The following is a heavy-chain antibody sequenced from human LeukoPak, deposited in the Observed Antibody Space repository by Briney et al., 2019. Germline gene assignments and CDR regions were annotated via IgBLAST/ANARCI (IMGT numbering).Heavy chain of an antibody. J-gene: IGHJ4*02. CDR1: GFTFSSYP. V-gene: IGHV3-23*01. Sequence: GGSLRLSCAASGFTFSSYPMSWVRQAPGKGLEWVSAISGSGGSTYYADSVKGRFTISRDNSKNTLYLQMNSLRAEDTAVYYCAKDLDIAAAGNLDYWGQGTLVTVSS. CDR2: ISGSGGST. CDR3: AKDLDIAAAGNLDY. D-gene: IGHD6-13*01.